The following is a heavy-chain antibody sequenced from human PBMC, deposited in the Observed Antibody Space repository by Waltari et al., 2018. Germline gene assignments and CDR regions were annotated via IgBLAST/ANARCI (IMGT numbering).Heavy chain of an antibody. CDR2: IYTSGGT. Sequence: QVQLQESGPGLVKPSETLSLTCTVSGGSISSYYWSWIRQPAGKGLEWIGRIYTSGGTNSTPSLKSRVTMSVDTSKNQFSLKLSSVTAADTAVYYCARDGGQWLVRGYYYYYYMDVWGKGTTVTVSS. D-gene: IGHD6-19*01. V-gene: IGHV4-4*07. CDR3: ARDGGQWLVRGYYYYYYMDV. CDR1: GGSISSYY. J-gene: IGHJ6*03.